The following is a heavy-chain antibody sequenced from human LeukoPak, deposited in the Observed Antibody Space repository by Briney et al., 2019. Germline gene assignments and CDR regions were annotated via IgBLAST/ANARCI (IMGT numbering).Heavy chain of an antibody. V-gene: IGHV3-21*01. CDR2: ITSRNSYI. Sequence: GGSLRLSCATSGFSFSTYTMHWVRQAPGKGLEWVSSITSRNSYIYYADSVEGRFTISRDDAKSSVYLQMNSLTADDTAVYFCATSPVLGSGWYNLYYFDYWGQGTLVTVSS. CDR3: ATSPVLGSGWYNLYYFDY. CDR1: GFSFSTYT. J-gene: IGHJ4*02. D-gene: IGHD6-19*01.